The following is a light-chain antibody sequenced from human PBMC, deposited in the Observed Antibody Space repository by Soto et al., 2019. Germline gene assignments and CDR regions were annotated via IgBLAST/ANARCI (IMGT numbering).Light chain of an antibody. CDR3: QQFNTYPLT. CDR2: DVS. CDR1: QDIRGA. V-gene: IGKV1-13*02. Sequence: AIQLTQSPSSLSATVGDRVTITCRASQDIRGALAWYEQKPGNAPKLLIFDVSTLQSGVPSRFSGSGSGTDFSLTISILQPEDFGTYYCQQFNTYPLTFGQGTRLEIK. J-gene: IGKJ5*01.